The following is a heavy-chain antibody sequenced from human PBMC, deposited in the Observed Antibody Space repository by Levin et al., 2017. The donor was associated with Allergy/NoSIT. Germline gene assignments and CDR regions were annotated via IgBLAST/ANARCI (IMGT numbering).Heavy chain of an antibody. CDR2: IRSEADGGTA. CDR1: GFSFNVAW. D-gene: IGHD3-16*02. Sequence: KTGGSLRLSCAASGFSFNVAWLTWVRQAPGKGLEWIGRIRSEADGGTADYAAPVKGRFTIARDDSKETLFLQMNNLKTEDTAVYYCSTDGGKYGYAWGNYRYVSSNYWGQGTLVTVSS. J-gene: IGHJ4*02. CDR3: STDGGKYGYAWGNYRYVSSNY. V-gene: IGHV3-15*01.